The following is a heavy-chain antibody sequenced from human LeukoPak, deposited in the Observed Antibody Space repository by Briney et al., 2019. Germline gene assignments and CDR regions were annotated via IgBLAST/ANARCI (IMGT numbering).Heavy chain of an antibody. CDR1: GYSISSGYY. J-gene: IGHJ6*03. CDR3: ARMFYYESSDYTHMDV. D-gene: IGHD3-22*01. V-gene: IGHV4-38-2*02. Sequence: PSETLSLTRTVSGYSISSGYYWGWIRQPPGKGLEWIGSIYHSGSTYYNPSLKSRVTISVDTSKNQFSLRLSSVTAADTAVYFCARMFYYESSDYTHMDVWGKGTTVTVSS. CDR2: IYHSGST.